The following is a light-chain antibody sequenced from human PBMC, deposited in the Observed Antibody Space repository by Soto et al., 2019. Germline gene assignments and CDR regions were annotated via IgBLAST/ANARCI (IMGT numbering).Light chain of an antibody. CDR3: AAWDDSLSGYV. Sequence: LTQPPSASGTPGQRVTISCSGSSSNIGSNYVYWYQQLPGTAPKLLIYSNNQRPSGVPDRFSGSKSGTSASLAISGLRSEDEADYYCAAWDDSLSGYVFGTGTKVTVL. V-gene: IGLV1-47*02. J-gene: IGLJ1*01. CDR2: SNN. CDR1: SSNIGSNY.